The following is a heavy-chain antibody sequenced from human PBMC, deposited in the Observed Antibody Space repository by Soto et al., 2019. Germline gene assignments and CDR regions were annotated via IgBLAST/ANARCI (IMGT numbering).Heavy chain of an antibody. D-gene: IGHD1-26*01. Sequence: SETLSLTCTVSGGSISSSSYYWGWIRQPPGKGLEWIGSIYYSGSTYYNPSLKSRVTISVDTSKNQFSLKLSSVTAADTAVYYCARHPRELELLRGSWFDPWGQGTLVTVSS. J-gene: IGHJ5*02. CDR2: IYYSGST. CDR3: ARHPRELELLRGSWFDP. V-gene: IGHV4-39*01. CDR1: GGSISSSSYY.